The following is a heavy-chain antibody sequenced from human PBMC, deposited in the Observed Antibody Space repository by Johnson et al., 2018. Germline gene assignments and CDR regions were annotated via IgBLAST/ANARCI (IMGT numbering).Heavy chain of an antibody. V-gene: IGHV3-7*01. CDR1: GFTFSSYW. Sequence: VQLVQSGGGLVQPGGSLRLSCAASGFTFSSYWMSWVRQAPGKGLEWVANIKQDGSEKYYVDSVKGRFTISRDNAKNSLYLQMNSLRAEDTAVYYCARPPTILVGLYYYYMDVWGKGTTVTVSS. CDR3: ARPPTILVGLYYYYMDV. J-gene: IGHJ6*03. CDR2: IKQDGSEK. D-gene: IGHD1-26*01.